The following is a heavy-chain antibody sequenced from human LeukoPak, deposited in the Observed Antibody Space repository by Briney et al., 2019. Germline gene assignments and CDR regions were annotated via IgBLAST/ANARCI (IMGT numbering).Heavy chain of an antibody. D-gene: IGHD3-10*01. Sequence: SQTLSLTCAISGDSVSSNSAAWNWIRQSPARGLEWLGRTYYRSKWHNDYAPSVKSRITINPGTSKNQFSLQVNSMTPEDTAVYYCVRSRGDLDYWGQGTLVTVSS. CDR1: GDSVSSNSAA. J-gene: IGHJ4*02. CDR2: TYYRSKWHN. V-gene: IGHV6-1*01. CDR3: VRSRGDLDY.